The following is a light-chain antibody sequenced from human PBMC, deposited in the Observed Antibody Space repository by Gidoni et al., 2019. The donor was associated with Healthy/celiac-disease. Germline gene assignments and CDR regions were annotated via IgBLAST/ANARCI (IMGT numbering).Light chain of an antibody. CDR2: AAS. Sequence: AIRMTQSPSSFSASTGDRVTITCRASQGISSYLAWYQQKPGKAPKLLIYAASTLQSGVPSRFSGSGSGTDFTLTISCLQSEDFATYYCQQYYSYPYTFGQXTKLEXK. CDR3: QQYYSYPYT. CDR1: QGISSY. J-gene: IGKJ2*01. V-gene: IGKV1-8*01.